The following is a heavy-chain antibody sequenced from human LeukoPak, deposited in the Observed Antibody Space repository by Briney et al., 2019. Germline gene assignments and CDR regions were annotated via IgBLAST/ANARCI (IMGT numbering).Heavy chain of an antibody. Sequence: KPGRSLRLSCAASGFTFSSYGMHWVHQAPGKGLAWVAVIWYDGSNKYYADSVKGRFTISRDNSKNTSYLQMHSLRAEDTAVYYCARGIAARLIDYWGQGTLVTVSS. J-gene: IGHJ4*02. CDR2: IWYDGSNK. CDR1: GFTFSSYG. CDR3: ARGIAARLIDY. V-gene: IGHV3-33*01. D-gene: IGHD6-6*01.